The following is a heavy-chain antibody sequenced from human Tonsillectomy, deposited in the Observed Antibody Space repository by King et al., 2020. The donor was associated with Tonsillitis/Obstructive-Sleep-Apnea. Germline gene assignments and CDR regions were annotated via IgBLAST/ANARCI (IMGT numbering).Heavy chain of an antibody. V-gene: IGHV3-64D*09. CDR2: ISSNGGST. Sequence: VQLVESGGGLVQPGGSLRLSCSASGFTFSSYAMHWVRQAPGKGLEYVSAISSNGGSTYYADSVKGRFTFSRDNSKNTLYLQMSSLRAEDTAVYYWGWLPSGGVDYWGQGTLVTVSS. CDR1: GFTFSSYA. CDR3: GWLPSGGVDY. J-gene: IGHJ4*02. D-gene: IGHD5-24*01.